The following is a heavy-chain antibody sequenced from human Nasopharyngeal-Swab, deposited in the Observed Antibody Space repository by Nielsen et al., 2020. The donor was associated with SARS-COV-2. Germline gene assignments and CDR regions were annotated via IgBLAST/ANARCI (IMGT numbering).Heavy chain of an antibody. CDR2: IKQDGSEK. V-gene: IGHV3-7*01. Sequence: WIRQPLGKGLEWVANIKQDGSEKYYVDSVKGRFTISRDNAKNSLYLQMNGLRAEDTAVYYCARDKGLRDYVWGSYRSSYYYYYGMDVWGQGTTVTVSS. CDR3: ARDKGLRDYVWGSYRSSYYYYYGMDV. D-gene: IGHD3-16*02. J-gene: IGHJ6*02.